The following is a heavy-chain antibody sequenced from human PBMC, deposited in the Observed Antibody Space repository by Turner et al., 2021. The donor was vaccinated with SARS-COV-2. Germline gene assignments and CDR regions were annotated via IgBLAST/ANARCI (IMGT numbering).Heavy chain of an antibody. CDR3: AKMMFGGWSGFDY. CDR2: ISYDGSNK. V-gene: IGHV3-30*18. Sequence: QVQLVESGGGVVVPGRCLRLSCAASGFTFSTYVMHSVREAPGKGLEWVALISYDGSNKYYADSVKGRFTISRDNSKNTLYLQMNSLRAEDTAVYYCAKMMFGGWSGFDYWGQGTMVTVSS. CDR1: GFTFSTYV. J-gene: IGHJ4*02. D-gene: IGHD3-10*02.